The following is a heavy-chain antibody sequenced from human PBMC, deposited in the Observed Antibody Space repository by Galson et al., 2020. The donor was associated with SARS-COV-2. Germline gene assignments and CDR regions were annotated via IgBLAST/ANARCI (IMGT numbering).Heavy chain of an antibody. CDR2: ITTNPGFPT. CDR1: AFNFNDHY. V-gene: IGHV3-72*01. J-gene: IGHJ4*02. CDR3: ASGSRTALDP. D-gene: IGHD1-1*01. Sequence: PGRSLRPPCAATAFNFNDHYMDWVRQAPGKGLEWVPPITTNPGFPTQYAASVRGRFAASRDDSQNFLYLQMNTVMTEDTAVDYCASGSRTALDPWGPGTLVTVCS.